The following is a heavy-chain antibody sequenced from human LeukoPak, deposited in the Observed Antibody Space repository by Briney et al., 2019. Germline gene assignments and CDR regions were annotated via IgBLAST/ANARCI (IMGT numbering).Heavy chain of an antibody. CDR1: GYTLTELS. D-gene: IGHD3-10*01. Sequence: ASVKVSCNVSGYTLTELSMHWVRQAPGKGLEWRGGFDPEHGKTIYAQKFQGRVTMTGDTSTNAAYMELSSLRSEDTAVYYCAPWGSAAFDIWGQGTMVTVSS. CDR3: APWGSAAFDI. V-gene: IGHV1-24*01. CDR2: FDPEHGKT. J-gene: IGHJ3*02.